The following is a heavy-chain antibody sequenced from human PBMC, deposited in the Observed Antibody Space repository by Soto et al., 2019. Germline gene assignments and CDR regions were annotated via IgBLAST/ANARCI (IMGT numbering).Heavy chain of an antibody. J-gene: IGHJ6*02. CDR1: GYSFTSYW. Sequence: PGESLKISCKGSGYSFTSYWIGWVRQMPGKGLEWMGIIYPGDSDTRYSPSFQGQVTISADKSISTAYLQRSSLKASDTAMYYCARQRPSITMVRGVTGPYYYGMDVWGQGTTVTSP. V-gene: IGHV5-51*01. D-gene: IGHD3-10*01. CDR3: ARQRPSITMVRGVTGPYYYGMDV. CDR2: IYPGDSDT.